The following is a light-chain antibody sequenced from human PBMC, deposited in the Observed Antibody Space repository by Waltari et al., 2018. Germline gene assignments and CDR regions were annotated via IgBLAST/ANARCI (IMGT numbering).Light chain of an antibody. Sequence: SYVLTQPPSVSVAPGTTATITCGGNNIRSKSVHWYQRKPGQAPVMVLNYDKPRPSRIPQRFSGSHSGNTAARTSSGVEDGDDADYLCQVWDSGDDHLVFGGGTKLTVL. V-gene: IGLV3-21*04. J-gene: IGLJ3*02. CDR1: NIRSKS. CDR3: QVWDSGDDHLV. CDR2: YDK.